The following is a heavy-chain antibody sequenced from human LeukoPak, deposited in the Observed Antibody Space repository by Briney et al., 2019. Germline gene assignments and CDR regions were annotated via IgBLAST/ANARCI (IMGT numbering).Heavy chain of an antibody. V-gene: IGHV4-39*07. Sequence: PSETLSLTCTVSGGSVSTSDYYWGWIRQSPVKGLEWIGDVFYTGKTNYNPSLRGRATISIDTSKNQFSLKLTYVTAADSAIYYCARVFDSWGQGTLVTVSS. CDR3: ARVFDS. CDR2: VFYTGKT. CDR1: GGSVSTSDYY. J-gene: IGHJ4*02.